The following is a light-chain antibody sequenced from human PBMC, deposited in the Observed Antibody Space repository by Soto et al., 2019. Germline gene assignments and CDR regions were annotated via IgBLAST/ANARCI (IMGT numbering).Light chain of an antibody. V-gene: IGKV2-28*01. J-gene: IGKJ2*01. CDR2: LGS. CDR3: MQAIEDPNT. Sequence: DIVLTQSPLSLPVTPGEPASISCRSSRSLLHNKGHNYLDWYLQKPGQSPQLLISLGSNRASGVPDRFSGSGSGTDFTLKISRVEAEDVGVYYCMQAIEDPNTFGQGTKLEIK. CDR1: RSLLHNKGHNY.